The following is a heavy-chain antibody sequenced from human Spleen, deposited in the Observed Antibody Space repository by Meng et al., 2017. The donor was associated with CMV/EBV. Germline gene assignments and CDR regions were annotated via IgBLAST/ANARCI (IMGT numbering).Heavy chain of an antibody. V-gene: IGHV1-3*01. J-gene: IGHJ4*02. Sequence: QVELVQSGAEVKKPGASVKVSCKASGYTFTSYAMHWVRQAPGQRLEWMGWINAGNQKTKYSQKFQGRVTITRDTSASTAYMQLSSLRSEDTAVYYYARTVAGYFDDWGQGTLVTVSS. CDR3: ARTVAGYFDD. D-gene: IGHD6-19*01. CDR2: INAGNQKT. CDR1: GYTFTSYA.